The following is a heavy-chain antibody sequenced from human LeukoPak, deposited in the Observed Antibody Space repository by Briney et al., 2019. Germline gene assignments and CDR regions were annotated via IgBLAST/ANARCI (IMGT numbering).Heavy chain of an antibody. J-gene: IGHJ4*02. V-gene: IGHV4-59*08. CDR2: IYYSGST. D-gene: IGHD3-16*01. Sequence: SETLSLTCTVPNGSVRSYYWSWVRQSPGEGLEWIGYIYYSGSTNYNPSLKSRVTISIHTSRNQFSLMLSSVTAADTAMYYCARYYDRTGFDYWGQGTLVTVSS. CDR3: ARYYDRTGFDY. CDR1: NGSVRSYY.